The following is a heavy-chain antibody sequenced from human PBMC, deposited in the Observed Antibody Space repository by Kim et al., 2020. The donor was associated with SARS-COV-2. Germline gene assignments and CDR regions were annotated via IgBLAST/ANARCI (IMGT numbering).Heavy chain of an antibody. CDR3: ARGRDTAMVYFDY. J-gene: IGHJ4*02. Sequence: YTPSLKSRVTISVDTSKNQFSRKLSSVTAADTAVYYCARGRDTAMVYFDYWGQGTLVTVSS. V-gene: IGHV4-34*01. D-gene: IGHD5-18*01.